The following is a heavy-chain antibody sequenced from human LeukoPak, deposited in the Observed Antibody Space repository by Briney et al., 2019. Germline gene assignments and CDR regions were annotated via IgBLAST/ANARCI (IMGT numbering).Heavy chain of an antibody. CDR3: ARRSYSLDY. J-gene: IGHJ4*02. CDR1: GGSFSGYY. CDR2: INHSGST. V-gene: IGHV4-34*01. Sequence: SETLSLTCAVYGGSFSGYYWSWIRQPPGKGLEWIGEINHSGSTYYNPSLKSRVTISVDTSKNQFSLKLSSVTAADTAVYYCARRSYSLDYWGQGTLVTVSS. D-gene: IGHD6-13*01.